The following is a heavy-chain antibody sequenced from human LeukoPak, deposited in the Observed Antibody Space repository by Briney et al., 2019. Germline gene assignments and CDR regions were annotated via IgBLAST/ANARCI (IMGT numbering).Heavy chain of an antibody. CDR3: ARSGVGYFYDSTGYYPLDY. D-gene: IGHD3-22*01. J-gene: IGHJ4*02. V-gene: IGHV1-18*01. Sequence: EASVKVSCKASGYTFTNYGISWVRQAPGQGLEWMGWISAYTGNTNYAQNLQGRVTMTTDTSTGTAYMELRSQRSDDTAVYYCARSGVGYFYDSTGYYPLDYWGQGTLVTVSS. CDR1: GYTFTNYG. CDR2: ISAYTGNT.